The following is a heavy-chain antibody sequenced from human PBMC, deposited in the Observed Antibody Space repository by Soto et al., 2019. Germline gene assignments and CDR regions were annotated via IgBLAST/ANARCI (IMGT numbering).Heavy chain of an antibody. Sequence: QVQLVQSGAEVKKPGASVKVSCKASGYTFTSYGISWVRQAPGQGLEWMGWISAYNGNTNYAQKLQGRVTMTTDTSXXTAYMELGSVSSDDTAVYYCARAQLARGYYYGMDVWGQGTTVTVSS. D-gene: IGHD3-10*01. V-gene: IGHV1-18*01. J-gene: IGHJ6*02. CDR1: GYTFTSYG. CDR2: ISAYNGNT. CDR3: ARAQLARGYYYGMDV.